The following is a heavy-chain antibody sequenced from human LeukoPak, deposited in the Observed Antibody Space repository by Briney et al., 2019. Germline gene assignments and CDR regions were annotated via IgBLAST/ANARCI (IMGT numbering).Heavy chain of an antibody. V-gene: IGHV3-21*01. CDR1: GFTFSSYE. Sequence: GGSLRLSCAASGFTFSSYEMNWVRQAPGKGLEWVSSISSSSSYIYYADSVKGRFTISRDNAKNSLYLQMNSLRAEDTAVYYCARSATIAAAGNGVLDYWGQGTLVTVSS. J-gene: IGHJ4*02. D-gene: IGHD6-13*01. CDR3: ARSATIAAAGNGVLDY. CDR2: ISSSSSYI.